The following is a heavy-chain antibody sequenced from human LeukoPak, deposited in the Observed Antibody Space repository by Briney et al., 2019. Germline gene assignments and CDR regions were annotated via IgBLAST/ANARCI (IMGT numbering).Heavy chain of an antibody. CDR1: GYTFTGYY. D-gene: IGHD3-10*01. J-gene: IGHJ6*03. Sequence: ASVKVSCKASGYTFTGYYMHWVRQAPGQGLEWMGWVIPIFGTANYAQKFQGRVTITADESTSTAYMELSSLRSEDTAVYYCARVTGSSWFGELPAFYYYYYMDVWGKGTTVTISS. CDR3: ARVTGSSWFGELPAFYYYYYMDV. V-gene: IGHV1-69*13. CDR2: VIPIFGTA.